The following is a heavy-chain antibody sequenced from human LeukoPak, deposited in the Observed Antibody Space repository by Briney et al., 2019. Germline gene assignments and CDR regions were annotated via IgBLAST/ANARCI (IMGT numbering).Heavy chain of an antibody. CDR3: ANQRRDSSSSSFRFYFDY. CDR1: GSTLTTYG. V-gene: IGHV3-30*02. D-gene: IGHD6-6*01. J-gene: IGHJ4*02. CDR2: IRFDASNE. Sequence: GGLLRLPCAALGSTLTTYGSHWGRRAPGKGREWLASIRFDASNEYYADSVKGRFSISRDNSKNTVFLQMNSLRVEDTAVYYCANQRRDSSSSSFRFYFDYWGQGTLVTVSS.